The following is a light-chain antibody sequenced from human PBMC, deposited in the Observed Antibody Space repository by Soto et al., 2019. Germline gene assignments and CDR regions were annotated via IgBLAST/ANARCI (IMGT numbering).Light chain of an antibody. CDR2: GAS. Sequence: EIVLTQSPGTLSLSPGDRATLSCRASQSVSSSYLAWYQQKPGQAPVLLIYGASSRATGIPDRFSGSGSGTDFTLTISRLEPEDFAVYYCQQYGRSPWTFGQGTKVEVK. J-gene: IGKJ1*01. CDR1: QSVSSSY. V-gene: IGKV3-20*01. CDR3: QQYGRSPWT.